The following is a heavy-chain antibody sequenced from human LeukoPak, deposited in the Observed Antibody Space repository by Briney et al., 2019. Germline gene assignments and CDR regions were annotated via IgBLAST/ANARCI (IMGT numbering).Heavy chain of an antibody. CDR3: ALGSGRTFDY. D-gene: IGHD3-10*01. CDR1: GLSLSTGGVG. Sequence: SGPTLFKPTQTLTLTFTFSGLSLSTGGVGVGWIRQPPGKALEWLSLIYWDDDKRYSPSLKSRLTITKDTSKNQVVLTMTNMDPVDTATYYCALGSGRTFDYWGQGTLVTVSS. CDR2: IYWDDDK. V-gene: IGHV2-5*02. J-gene: IGHJ4*02.